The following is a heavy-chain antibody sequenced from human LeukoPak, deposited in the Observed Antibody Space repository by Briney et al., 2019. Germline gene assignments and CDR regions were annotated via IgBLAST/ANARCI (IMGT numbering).Heavy chain of an antibody. V-gene: IGHV4-59*01. J-gene: IGHJ6*02. CDR1: GGSISSYY. CDR3: ARDYGDYGRNYYGMDV. Sequence: SETLSLTCTVSGGSISSYYWSWIRQPPGKGLEWIGYIYYSGSTNYNPSLKSQVTISVDTSKNQFSLKLSSVTAADTAVYYCARDYGDYGRNYYGMDVWGQGTTVTVSS. D-gene: IGHD4-17*01. CDR2: IYYSGST.